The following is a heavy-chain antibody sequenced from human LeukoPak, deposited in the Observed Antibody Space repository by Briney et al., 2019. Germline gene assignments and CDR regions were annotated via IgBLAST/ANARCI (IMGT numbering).Heavy chain of an antibody. CDR1: GYSISGGYY. D-gene: IGHD3-22*01. J-gene: IGHJ3*01. Sequence: SETLSLTCGVSGYSISGGYYWGWIRQSPGKGLEWIATIFHTGSIYHNPSLKSRVILSVDTSKNQFSLILTSVTAADTAVYYCVRMGVSYYYDSSTYYPVAFDVWGQGTLVTVSS. CDR2: IFHTGSI. V-gene: IGHV4-38-2*01. CDR3: VRMGVSYYYDSSTYYPVAFDV.